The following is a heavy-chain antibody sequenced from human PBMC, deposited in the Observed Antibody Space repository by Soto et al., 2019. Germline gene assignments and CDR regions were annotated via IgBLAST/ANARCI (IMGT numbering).Heavy chain of an antibody. CDR2: IYYSGST. D-gene: IGHD3-10*01. V-gene: IGHV4-59*08. J-gene: IGHJ6*03. Sequence: ASETLSLTCTVSGGSISSYYWSWIRQPPGKGLEWIGYIYYSGSTNYNPSLKSRVTISVDTSKNQFSLKLSSVTAADTAVYYCARHVRRYGSGKVYYYVDDWGKGTTFTVAS. CDR1: GGSISSYY. CDR3: ARHVRRYGSGKVYYYVDD.